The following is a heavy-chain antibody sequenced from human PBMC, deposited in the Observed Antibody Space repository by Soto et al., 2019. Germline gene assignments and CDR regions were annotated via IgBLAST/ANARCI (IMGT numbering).Heavy chain of an antibody. V-gene: IGHV3-23*01. CDR1: GFTFSSYA. J-gene: IGHJ4*02. D-gene: IGHD6-19*01. CDR2: VGGSGTST. Sequence: EVQLLESGGGLVQPGGSLRLSCAASGFTFSSYAMSWVRQAPGKGLEWVSAVGGSGTSTYYADSVKGRFTISRDNSKNTLYLEMNSLRAEDTAVYYCAKEVAVAGTGAEGYWGQGTLVTVSS. CDR3: AKEVAVAGTGAEGY.